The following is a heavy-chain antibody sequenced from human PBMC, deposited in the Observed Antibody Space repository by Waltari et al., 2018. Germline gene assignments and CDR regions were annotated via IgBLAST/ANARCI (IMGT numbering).Heavy chain of an antibody. Sequence: QVQLQESGPGLVKPSETLSLTCTVSGGSISSYYWSWIRQPPGKGLEWIGYIYYSGSTNYNPSLKSRVTISVDTSKNQFSLKLSSVTAADTAVYYCARVRPDGYLSWYFDLWGRGTLVTVSS. V-gene: IGHV4-59*01. CDR1: GGSISSYY. CDR2: IYYSGST. CDR3: ARVRPDGYLSWYFDL. D-gene: IGHD5-12*01. J-gene: IGHJ2*01.